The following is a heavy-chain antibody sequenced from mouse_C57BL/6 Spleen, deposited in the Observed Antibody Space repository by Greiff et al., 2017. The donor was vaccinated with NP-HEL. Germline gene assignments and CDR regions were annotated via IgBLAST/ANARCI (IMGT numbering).Heavy chain of an antibody. V-gene: IGHV1-55*01. D-gene: IGHD1-1*01. CDR3: ARVTTIVADY. J-gene: IGHJ2*01. CDR2: IYPGSGST. Sequence: QVQLQQPGAELVKPGASVKMSCKASGYTFTSYWITWVKQRPGQGLEWIGDIYPGSGSTNYNEKFKSKATLTVDTSSRTAYMQLSSLKSEDSAVYYCARVTTIVADYWGQGTTLTVSS. CDR1: GYTFTSYW.